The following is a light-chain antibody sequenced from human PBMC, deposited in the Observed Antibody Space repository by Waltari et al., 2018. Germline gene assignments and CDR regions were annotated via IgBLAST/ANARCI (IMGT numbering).Light chain of an antibody. CDR3: STWDYSLSGWV. V-gene: IGLV1-36*01. Sequence: SALTQEASVSGAVGQKVTLSSAGDSNNVAGHTVAWFQQISHGAPKTVMFGDSLPSGIADRFSGSTTGTTAYLTISGLQPEDEGDFYCSTWDYSLSGWVFGGGTKLTVL. J-gene: IGLJ3*02. CDR2: GD. CDR1: SNNVAGHT.